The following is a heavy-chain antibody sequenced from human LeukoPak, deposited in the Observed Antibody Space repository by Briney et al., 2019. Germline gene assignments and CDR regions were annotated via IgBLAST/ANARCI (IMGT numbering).Heavy chain of an antibody. CDR2: INPSGGST. D-gene: IGHD3-3*01. CDR1: GYTFTNNY. CDR3: ARAYGSGYNWFDP. J-gene: IGHJ5*02. V-gene: IGHV1-46*01. Sequence: ASVKVSCKASGYTFTNNYLHWVRQAPGQGLEWMGIINPSGGSTSYAQKFQGRVTMTRDTSTSTVYMELSSLRSEDTAVYYCARAYGSGYNWFDPWGQGTLVTVSS.